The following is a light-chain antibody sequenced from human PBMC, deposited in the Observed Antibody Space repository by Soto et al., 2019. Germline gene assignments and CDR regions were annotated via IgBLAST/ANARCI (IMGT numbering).Light chain of an antibody. Sequence: DIQMTQSPSSVSASVGDRVTMTCRASQGINSWLAWYQQKPGKAPKLLIYAASNLQSGVPSRFSGSGSGTDFTLTISSLQPEDFETSYCQQANSYPWTFGQGTKVDIK. J-gene: IGKJ1*01. CDR2: AAS. CDR3: QQANSYPWT. V-gene: IGKV1-12*01. CDR1: QGINSW.